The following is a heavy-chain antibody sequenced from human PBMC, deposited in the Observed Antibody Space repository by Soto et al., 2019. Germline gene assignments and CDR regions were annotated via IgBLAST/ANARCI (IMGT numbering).Heavy chain of an antibody. CDR3: ARGAGSAYYVDS. J-gene: IGHJ4*02. V-gene: IGHV3-74*01. CDR1: GFTFSSYW. Sequence: EVQLVESGGGLVQPGGSLRLSCAASGFTFSSYWMHWVRQATGKGLVWVSRINFYGSTTNYSDFVKGQFTISRDNAKNTVYLQMNSLRAEDTAVYYCARGAGSAYYVDSWGQGTLVTVSS. CDR2: INFYGSTT. D-gene: IGHD3-22*01.